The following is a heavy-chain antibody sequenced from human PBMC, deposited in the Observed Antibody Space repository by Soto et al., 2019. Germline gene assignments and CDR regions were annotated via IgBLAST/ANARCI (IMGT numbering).Heavy chain of an antibody. J-gene: IGHJ4*02. D-gene: IGHD3-3*01. V-gene: IGHV1-18*01. CDR2: ISAYNGNT. CDR1: GYTFASYG. Sequence: ASVKVSCKASGYTFASYGISWVRQAPGQGLEWMGWISAYNGNTNYAQKLQGRVTMTTDTSTSTDYMELRSMRSDDTAVYYCARGYYDFWSGYYANHNPFEYWGQGTLVSVSS. CDR3: ARGYYDFWSGYYANHNPFEY.